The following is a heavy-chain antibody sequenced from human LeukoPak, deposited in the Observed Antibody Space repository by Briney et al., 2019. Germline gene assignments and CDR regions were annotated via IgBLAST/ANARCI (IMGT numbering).Heavy chain of an antibody. CDR3: ARDHGYFHH. CDR1: GFTFSSYG. CDR2: IWYDGSNK. Sequence: GGSLRLSCAASGFTFSSYGMHWVRQAPGKGLEWVAAIWYDGSNKYYGDSVKGRFTISRDNSKNTLYLQMNSLRAEDTSVYYCARDHGYFHHWGQGTLVTVSS. V-gene: IGHV3-33*01. J-gene: IGHJ1*01.